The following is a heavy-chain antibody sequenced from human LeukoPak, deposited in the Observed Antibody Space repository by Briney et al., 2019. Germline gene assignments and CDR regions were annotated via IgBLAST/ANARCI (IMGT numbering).Heavy chain of an antibody. D-gene: IGHD1-1*01. J-gene: IGHJ4*02. CDR1: GFTFSSYG. Sequence: PGGSLRLSCAASGFTFSSYGMHWVRQAPGKGLEWVAFIRFDGSNKYYADSVKGRLTISRDNSKNTLYLQMNSLRAEDTAVYYCAKDLQSRTGTTHFDYWGQGTLVTVSS. V-gene: IGHV3-30*02. CDR2: IRFDGSNK. CDR3: AKDLQSRTGTTHFDY.